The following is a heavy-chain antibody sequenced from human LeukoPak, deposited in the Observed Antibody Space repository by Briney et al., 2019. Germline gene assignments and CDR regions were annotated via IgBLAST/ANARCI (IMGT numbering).Heavy chain of an antibody. D-gene: IGHD3-10*01. CDR2: IYHSGST. CDR3: AGDYRGSIDY. Sequence: SETLSLTCAVSGGSISSGGYSWSWIRQPPGKGLEWIGYIYHSGSTYYNPSLKSRVTISVDRSKNQFSLKLTSVTAADTAVYYCAGDYRGSIDYWGQGTLVTVSS. V-gene: IGHV4-30-2*01. CDR1: GGSISSGGYS. J-gene: IGHJ4*02.